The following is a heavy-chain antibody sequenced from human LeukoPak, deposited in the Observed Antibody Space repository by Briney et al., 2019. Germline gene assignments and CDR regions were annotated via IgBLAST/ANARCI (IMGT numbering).Heavy chain of an antibody. J-gene: IGHJ5*02. V-gene: IGHV4-34*01. CDR1: GGSFSGYY. Sequence: SETLSLTCAVYGGSFSGYYWSWIRQTPGKGLEWIGEINHSGSTNYNPSLKSRVTISVNTSKNQFSLKLSSVTAADTAVYYWARGRLPVGSSWYSFNWFDPWGQGTLVTVSS. CDR2: INHSGST. D-gene: IGHD6-13*01. CDR3: ARGRLPVGSSWYSFNWFDP.